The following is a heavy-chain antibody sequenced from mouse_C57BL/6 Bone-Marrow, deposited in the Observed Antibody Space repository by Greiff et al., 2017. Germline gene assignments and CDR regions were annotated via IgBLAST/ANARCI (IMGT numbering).Heavy chain of an antibody. Sequence: QVQLQQPGAELVRPGTSVKLSCKASGYTFTSYWMHWVKQRPGQGLEWIGVIDPSDSYTNYNQKFKGKATLTVDTSSSTAYMQLSSLTSEDSAVDYCARGPITTVVAPNFDVWGTGTTVTVSS. CDR2: IDPSDSYT. CDR3: ARGPITTVVAPNFDV. V-gene: IGHV1-59*01. J-gene: IGHJ1*03. D-gene: IGHD1-1*01. CDR1: GYTFTSYW.